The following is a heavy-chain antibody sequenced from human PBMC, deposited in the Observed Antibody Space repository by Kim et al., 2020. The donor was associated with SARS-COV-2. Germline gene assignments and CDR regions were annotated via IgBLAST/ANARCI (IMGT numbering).Heavy chain of an antibody. D-gene: IGHD3-3*01. CDR1: GYTFTSYG. V-gene: IGHV1-18*01. Sequence: ASVKVSCKASGYTFTSYGISWVRQAPGQGLEWMGWISAYNGNTNYAQKLQGRVTMTTDTSTSTAYMELRSLRSDDTAVYYFAREGGITIFGVVIQPGGYFDYWGQGTLVTVSS. CDR3: AREGGITIFGVVIQPGGYFDY. J-gene: IGHJ4*02. CDR2: ISAYNGNT.